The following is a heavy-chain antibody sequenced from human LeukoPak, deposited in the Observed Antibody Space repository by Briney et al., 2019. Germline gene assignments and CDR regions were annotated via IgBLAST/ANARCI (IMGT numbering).Heavy chain of an antibody. CDR2: IYYSGST. J-gene: IGHJ4*02. CDR3: ASTPLDTAMIDY. CDR1: GGSISSYY. D-gene: IGHD5-18*01. V-gene: IGHV4-59*08. Sequence: PSETLSPTCTVSGGSISSYYWSWIRQPPGKGLEWIGYIYYSGSTNYNPSLKSRVTISVDTSKNQFSLKLSSVTAADTAVYYCASTPLDTAMIDYWGQGTLVTVSS.